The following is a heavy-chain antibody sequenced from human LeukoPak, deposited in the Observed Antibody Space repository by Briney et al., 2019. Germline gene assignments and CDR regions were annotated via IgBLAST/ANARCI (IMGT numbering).Heavy chain of an antibody. CDR3: AKFEFGF. CDR2: ISGSGGST. V-gene: IGHV3-23*01. J-gene: IGHJ4*02. Sequence: GGSLRLSCVASGFTFSTYGMHWVRQAPGKGLEWVSVISGSGGSTYYADSVKGRFTISRDNSKNTLYLQMNSLRDEDTAVYYCAKFEFGFWGQGTLVTVSS. CDR1: GFTFSTYG. D-gene: IGHD3-16*01.